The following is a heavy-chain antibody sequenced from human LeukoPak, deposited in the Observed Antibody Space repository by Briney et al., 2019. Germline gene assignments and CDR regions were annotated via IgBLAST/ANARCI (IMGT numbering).Heavy chain of an antibody. CDR2: ISAYNGNT. Sequence: GSVKVSCKASGYTFTSYGISWVRQAPGQGLEWMGWISAYNGNTNYAQKLQGRVTMTRDTSISTAYMELSRLRSDDTAVYYCATHLLAGGPDYWGQGTLVTVSS. CDR3: ATHLLAGGPDY. D-gene: IGHD3-16*01. J-gene: IGHJ4*02. V-gene: IGHV1-18*01. CDR1: GYTFTSYG.